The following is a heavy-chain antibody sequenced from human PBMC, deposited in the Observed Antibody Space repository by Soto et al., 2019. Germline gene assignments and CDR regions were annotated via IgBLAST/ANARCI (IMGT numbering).Heavy chain of an antibody. D-gene: IGHD3-22*01. V-gene: IGHV2-70*01. Sequence: SGPTLVNPTQTLTLTCTFSGFSLSTSGMCVSWIRQPPGKALEWLALIDWDDDKYYSTSLKTRLTISKDTSKNQVVLTMTNMDPVDTATYYCARMIRYYYDSSGFSDAFDIWGQGTMVTVSS. CDR2: IDWDDDK. J-gene: IGHJ3*02. CDR1: GFSLSTSGMC. CDR3: ARMIRYYYDSSGFSDAFDI.